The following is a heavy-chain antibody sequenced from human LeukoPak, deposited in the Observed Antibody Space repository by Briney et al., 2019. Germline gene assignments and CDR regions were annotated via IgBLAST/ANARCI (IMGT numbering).Heavy chain of an antibody. CDR1: GFTLSSYG. D-gene: IGHD6-13*01. Sequence: GGSLRLSCAASGFTLSSYGMHWVRQAPGKGLEWVAFIRYDGGNKYYADSVKGRFTISRDNSKNTLYLQMDSLRAEDTAVYYCAKDLGIAAYYDAFDIWGQGTMVTVSS. CDR2: IRYDGGNK. J-gene: IGHJ3*02. V-gene: IGHV3-30*02. CDR3: AKDLGIAAYYDAFDI.